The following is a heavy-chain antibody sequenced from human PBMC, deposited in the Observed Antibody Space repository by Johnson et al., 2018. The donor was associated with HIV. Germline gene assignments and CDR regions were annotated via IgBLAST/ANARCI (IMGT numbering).Heavy chain of an antibody. CDR1: GFTFSSYA. Sequence: QVQLVESGGGVVQPGRSLRLSCAASGFTFSSYAIHWVRQAPGKGLEWVAVISYDGSNKFYTDSVKGRFTFSRDNSKNTLYLQMNSLRVDDTALYYCARAPKQGFRDFAGGAFDIWGQGTMVTVSS. D-gene: IGHD2-21*02. J-gene: IGHJ3*02. CDR3: ARAPKQGFRDFAGGAFDI. V-gene: IGHV3-30*04. CDR2: ISYDGSNK.